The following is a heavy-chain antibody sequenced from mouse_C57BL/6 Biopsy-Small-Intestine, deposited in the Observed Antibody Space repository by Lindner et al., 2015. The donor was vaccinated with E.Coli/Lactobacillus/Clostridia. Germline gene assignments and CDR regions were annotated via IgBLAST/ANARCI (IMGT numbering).Heavy chain of an antibody. CDR1: GKTLSGFY. CDR2: INRDSGDT. V-gene: IGHV1-84*02. J-gene: IGHJ2*01. CDR3: ARGIRNYDVLTGLYSYYFDY. D-gene: IGHD2-4*01. Sequence: PVKVSCKASGKTLSGFYIHWIRQAPGQGLEWMGWINRDSGDTNYAQKFQGRVTMTRDTSITTTYMELSSLRSDDTAVYYCARGIRNYDVLTGLYSYYFDYWGQGTLVTVSS.